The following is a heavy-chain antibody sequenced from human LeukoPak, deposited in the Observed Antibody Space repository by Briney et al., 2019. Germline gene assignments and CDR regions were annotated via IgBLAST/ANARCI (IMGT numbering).Heavy chain of an antibody. V-gene: IGHV1-2*02. J-gene: IGHJ4*02. CDR2: INPNSGGT. CDR1: GYTFTGYY. D-gene: IGHD3/OR15-3a*01. Sequence: ASVKVSCKASGYTFTGYYTYWVRQAPGQGLEWMGFINPNSGGTVYAQKFQARVTMTRDTSISTAYMELSGLRSDDTAVYYCARRYDFWSGYPTAFDYWGQGTPVTVSS. CDR3: ARRYDFWSGYPTAFDY.